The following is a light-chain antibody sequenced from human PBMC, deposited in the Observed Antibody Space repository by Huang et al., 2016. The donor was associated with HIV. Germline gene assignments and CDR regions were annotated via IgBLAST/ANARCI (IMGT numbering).Light chain of an antibody. CDR2: DAT. J-gene: IGKJ4*01. V-gene: IGKV3-15*01. CDR3: QQYNDWPPLT. CDR1: HRVDID. Sequence: EIEMTQSPANLSVSPGERATLSCRASHRVDIDLAWYQQKPGQAPRLLIYDATPRATGISAKFNGTWSGTEFSLSITNLQSEDFAVYYCQQYNDWPPLTFGGGTKVEI.